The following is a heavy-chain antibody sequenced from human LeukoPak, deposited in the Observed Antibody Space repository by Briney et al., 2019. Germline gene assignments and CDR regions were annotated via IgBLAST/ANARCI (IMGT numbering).Heavy chain of an antibody. CDR1: GFTFNNYG. D-gene: IGHD3-22*01. Sequence: GGSLRLSCAASGFTFNNYGMHWVRQAPGKGLEWVAFIRYDGSNTYYADSVKGRFTISRDNAKNSLYLQMNSLRAEDTAVYYCAKDGDSSGDKIDYWGQGTLVTVSS. V-gene: IGHV3-30*02. CDR2: IRYDGSNT. J-gene: IGHJ4*02. CDR3: AKDGDSSGDKIDY.